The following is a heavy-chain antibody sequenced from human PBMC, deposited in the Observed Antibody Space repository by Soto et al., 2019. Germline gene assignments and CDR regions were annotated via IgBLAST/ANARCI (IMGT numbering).Heavy chain of an antibody. CDR3: AKEVSLGSTVDLGY. Sequence: GGSLRLSCAASGFTFSIFAMSWVRQSPGKGLEWVSTISGSGGSTYYADAVKGRFTISRDNSMGTLYLQMKSLRVEDTAIYYCAKEVSLGSTVDLGYWGQGTLVTVSS. CDR1: GFTFSIFA. J-gene: IGHJ4*02. V-gene: IGHV3-23*01. D-gene: IGHD7-27*01. CDR2: ISGSGGST.